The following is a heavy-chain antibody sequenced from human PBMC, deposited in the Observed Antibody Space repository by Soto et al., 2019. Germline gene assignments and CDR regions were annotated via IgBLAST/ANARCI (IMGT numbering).Heavy chain of an antibody. D-gene: IGHD6-13*01. V-gene: IGHV1-69*01. J-gene: IGHJ5*01. CDR1: GGTFSRYA. Sequence: QVQLVQSGAEVRKPGSSVKVSCKASGGTFSRYAINWVRQAPGQGLEWMGGIIPMFGTTNYAQKVKGRVTITADESTSTVHMELNTLRSEDAAVYYCARASSHGSSGYFWFDPWGQGTLVTVSS. CDR3: ARASSHGSSGYFWFDP. CDR2: IIPMFGTT.